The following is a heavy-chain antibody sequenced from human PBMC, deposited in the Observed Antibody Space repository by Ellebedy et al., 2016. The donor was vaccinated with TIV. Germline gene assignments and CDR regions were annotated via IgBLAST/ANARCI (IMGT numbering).Heavy chain of an antibody. Sequence: GESLKISCAGSGFTFGGFGIHWVRQAPGKGLEWVAVVSYDGNKKFYSDSVKGRFTISRDNSKNTVHLHMNTLRSDDTAIYYCAREDGDYPVDAFDVWGQGTRVTVSS. V-gene: IGHV3-30*03. J-gene: IGHJ3*01. CDR2: VSYDGNKK. CDR1: GFTFGGFG. D-gene: IGHD4-17*01. CDR3: AREDGDYPVDAFDV.